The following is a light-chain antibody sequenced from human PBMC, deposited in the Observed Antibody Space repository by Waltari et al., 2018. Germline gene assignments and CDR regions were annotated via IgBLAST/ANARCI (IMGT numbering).Light chain of an antibody. V-gene: IGLV2-23*01. Sequence: QSALTQPASVSGSPGQSITISCTGTATDIGISNFVSWYQHHPAKAPKLMIYEAAKRPSGVSGRFAGSRSGSTASLTISGLQAEDEADYFCCSYAGSSTWVFGGGTKVTVL. J-gene: IGLJ3*02. CDR2: EAA. CDR1: ATDIGISNF. CDR3: CSYAGSSTWV.